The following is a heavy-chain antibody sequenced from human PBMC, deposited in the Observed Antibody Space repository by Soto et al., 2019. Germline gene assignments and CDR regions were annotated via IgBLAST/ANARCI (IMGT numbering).Heavy chain of an antibody. CDR2: ISSSGSTI. Sequence: GGSLRLSCAASGFTFSDYYMSWIRQAPGKGLEWVSYISSSGSTIYYADSVKGRFTISRDNAKNSLYLQMNSLRAEDTAVYYCARDTQGGCSSTSCYNRPYYYYGMDVRGQRTNGTVS. CDR1: GFTFSDYY. J-gene: IGHJ6*02. D-gene: IGHD2-2*02. V-gene: IGHV3-11*01. CDR3: ARDTQGGCSSTSCYNRPYYYYGMDV.